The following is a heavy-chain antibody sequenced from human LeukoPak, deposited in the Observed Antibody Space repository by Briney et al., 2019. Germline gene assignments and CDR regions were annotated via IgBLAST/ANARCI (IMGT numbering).Heavy chain of an antibody. Sequence: ASVKVSCKASGYTFTSYGISWVRQAPGQGLEWMGWISGYNGNTNYAQKLQGRVTMTTDTSTSTAYMELRSLRSDDTDVYYCARERKNTFNFDYWGQGTLVTVSS. CDR2: ISGYNGNT. V-gene: IGHV1-18*01. D-gene: IGHD2-2*02. CDR1: GYTFTSYG. J-gene: IGHJ4*02. CDR3: ARERKNTFNFDY.